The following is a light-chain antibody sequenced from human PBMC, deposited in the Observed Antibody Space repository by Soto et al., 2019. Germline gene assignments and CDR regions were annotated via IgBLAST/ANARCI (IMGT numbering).Light chain of an antibody. V-gene: IGKV1-27*01. Sequence: DIQMTQSPSSLSASVGDRVTITCRASQGISNYLAWYHQKPGKVPKLLIYAASTLQSGVPSRFSGSGSGTDFTLTISSLQPDDVATYYCLKYNSAPWTFGQGTKVEIK. CDR3: LKYNSAPWT. CDR2: AAS. CDR1: QGISNY. J-gene: IGKJ1*01.